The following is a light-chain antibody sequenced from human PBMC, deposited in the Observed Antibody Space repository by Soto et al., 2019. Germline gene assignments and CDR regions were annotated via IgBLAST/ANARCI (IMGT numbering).Light chain of an antibody. V-gene: IGKV1-33*01. J-gene: IGKJ4*01. CDR3: QQYDSLPPT. CDR2: DAF. Sequence: DIQMTQSPSSLSAFVGDSITITCQPSQDIKNYLNWYQHKPGKAPKLLIYDAFKSDTGVPSRFSGSGSGTDFTFTINNLQPEDIATYFCQQYDSLPPTFGGGTRV. CDR1: QDIKNY.